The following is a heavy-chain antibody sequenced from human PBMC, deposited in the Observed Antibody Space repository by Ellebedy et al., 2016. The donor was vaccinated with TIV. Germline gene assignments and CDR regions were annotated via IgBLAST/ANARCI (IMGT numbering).Heavy chain of an antibody. V-gene: IGHV3-7*01. CDR3: ARVRGSSSWPSFDL. CDR1: GFTSRGYW. CDR2: VKEDGRDK. Sequence: GESLKISCAASGFTSRGYWMSWVRQAPGKGLEWVANVKEDGRDKYYMDAVKGRFSTSRDNARNSMYLQMNSLRGEDTAVYYCARVRGSSSWPSFDLWGQGILVTVSS. J-gene: IGHJ4*02. D-gene: IGHD6-13*01.